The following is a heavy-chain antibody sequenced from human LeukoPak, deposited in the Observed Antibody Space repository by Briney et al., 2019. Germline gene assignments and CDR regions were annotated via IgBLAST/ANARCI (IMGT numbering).Heavy chain of an antibody. CDR3: ARSTTVTTDY. CDR1: GGSISSYY. Sequence: SETLSLTCTVSGGSISSYYWSWIRQPPGKGQEWIGYIYYSGSTNYNPSLKSRVTISVDTSKNQFSLKLSSVTAADTAVYYCARSTTVTTDYWGQGTLVTVSS. CDR2: IYYSGST. J-gene: IGHJ4*02. D-gene: IGHD4-17*01. V-gene: IGHV4-59*01.